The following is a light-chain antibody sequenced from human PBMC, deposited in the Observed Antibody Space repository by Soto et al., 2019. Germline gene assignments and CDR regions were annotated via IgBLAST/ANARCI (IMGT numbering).Light chain of an antibody. V-gene: IGKV3-15*01. CDR1: QRISSN. J-gene: IGKJ5*01. CDR2: GAS. Sequence: EVVMTQSPATVSVSPGERATLSCRASQRISSNLAWYQQKPGQAPRLLIYGASTRATGIPDRFSGSGSGTEFTLTISSLQSEDFAVYYCQQYKNWPPITLGQGTRLEIK. CDR3: QQYKNWPPIT.